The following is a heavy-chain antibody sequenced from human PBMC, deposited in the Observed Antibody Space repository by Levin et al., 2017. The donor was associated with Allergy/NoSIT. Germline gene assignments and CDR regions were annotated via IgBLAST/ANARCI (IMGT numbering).Heavy chain of an antibody. J-gene: IGHJ3*02. V-gene: IGHV4-34*01. CDR3: ARAPDYDYVWGSYRSWAFDI. D-gene: IGHD3-16*02. Sequence: SETLSLTCAVYGGSFSGYYWSWIRQPPGKGLEWIGEINHSGSTNYNPSLKSRVTISVDTSKNQLSLKLSSVTAADTAVYYCARAPDYDYVWGSYRSWAFDIWGQGTMVTVSS. CDR1: GGSFSGYY. CDR2: INHSGST.